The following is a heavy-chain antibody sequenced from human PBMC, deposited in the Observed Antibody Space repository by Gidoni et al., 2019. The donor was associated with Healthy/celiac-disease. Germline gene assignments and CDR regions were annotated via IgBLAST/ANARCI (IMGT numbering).Heavy chain of an antibody. V-gene: IGHV1-24*01. D-gene: IGHD6-19*01. CDR3: ATAQAVAGGDAFDI. CDR2: FDPEDGET. CDR1: GYPLPELS. J-gene: IGHJ3*02. Sequence: QVQLVQSGAEVKKPGASVKVACTVSGYPLPELSMHWVRQAHGKGLEWMGGFDPEDGETIYAQKFQGRVTMTEDTSTDTAYMELSSLRSEDTAVYYCATAQAVAGGDAFDIWGQGTMVTVSS.